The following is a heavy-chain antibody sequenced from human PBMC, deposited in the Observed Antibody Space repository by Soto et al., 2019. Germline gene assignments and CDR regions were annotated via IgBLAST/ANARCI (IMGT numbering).Heavy chain of an antibody. CDR1: GVSISRGDW. CDR3: ARLVYDTRLNYLYLDS. CDR2: IHHSAGT. V-gene: IGHV4-4*02. J-gene: IGHJ4*02. D-gene: IGHD3-22*01. Sequence: QVLLHESGPGLVKPSGTLSLTCTVSGVSISRGDWWSWVRQAPGKELRWIGEIHHSAGTSSHPSLRSRVSLSVDTSKNQFSLNLKSVTAADTGVYYCARLVYDTRLNYLYLDSWGQGLLVTLSS.